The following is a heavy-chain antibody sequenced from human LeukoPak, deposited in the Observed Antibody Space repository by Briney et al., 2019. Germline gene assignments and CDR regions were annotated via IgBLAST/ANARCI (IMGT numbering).Heavy chain of an antibody. Sequence: TGGSLRLSCAASGFTFSSYSMNWVRQAPGKGLEWVSSISSSSCYIYYADSVKGRFTISRDNAKNSLYLQMNSLRAEDTAVYYCARDLRGVDYYDYIWGSYRPLDYWGQGTLVTVSS. J-gene: IGHJ4*02. CDR1: GFTFSSYS. V-gene: IGHV3-21*01. CDR2: ISSSSCYI. CDR3: ARDLRGVDYYDYIWGSYRPLDY. D-gene: IGHD3-16*02.